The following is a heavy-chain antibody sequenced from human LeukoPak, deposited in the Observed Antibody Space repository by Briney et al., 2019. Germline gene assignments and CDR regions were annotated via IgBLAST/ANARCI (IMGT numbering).Heavy chain of an antibody. D-gene: IGHD3-10*01. J-gene: IGHJ3*02. CDR3: ARDPPTYYYGSGRGAFDI. V-gene: IGHV3-7*01. CDR1: GFTFNNYH. Sequence: GGSLRLSCATSGFTFNNYHMSWVRQAPGKGLEWVAKIEQDGSKKYYVDSVEGRFSISRDNAKNSLYLQMNSLRAEDTAVYYCARDPPTYYYGSGRGAFDIWGQGTMVTVSS. CDR2: IEQDGSKK.